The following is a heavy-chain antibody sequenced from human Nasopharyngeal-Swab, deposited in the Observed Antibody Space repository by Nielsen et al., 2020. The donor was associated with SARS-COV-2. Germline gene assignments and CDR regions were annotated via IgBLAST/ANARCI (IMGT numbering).Heavy chain of an antibody. V-gene: IGHV3-53*01. CDR1: GFSVSSNY. D-gene: IGHD4-17*01. Sequence: GGSLRLSCAASGFSVSSNYMTWVRQAPGKGLEWVSVIYRSGGTYYADSVRGRFTISRDNSKNTLYLQMNGLRAEDTAVYYCAKSATTVTTATLSYWGQGTLVTVSS. CDR2: IYRSGGT. J-gene: IGHJ4*02. CDR3: AKSATTVTTATLSY.